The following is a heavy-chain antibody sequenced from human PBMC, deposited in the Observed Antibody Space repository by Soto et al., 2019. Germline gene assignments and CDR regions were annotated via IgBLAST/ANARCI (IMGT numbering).Heavy chain of an antibody. J-gene: IGHJ6*02. V-gene: IGHV1-69*13. CDR2: IIPIFGTA. D-gene: IGHD1-7*01. Sequence: SVKVSCKASGGTFSSYAISWVRQAPGQGLEWTGGIIPIFGTANYAQKFQGRVTITADESTSTAYMELSSLRSEDTAVYYCARLPRTGTTNYYYYGMDVWGQGTTVTVSS. CDR1: GGTFSSYA. CDR3: ARLPRTGTTNYYYYGMDV.